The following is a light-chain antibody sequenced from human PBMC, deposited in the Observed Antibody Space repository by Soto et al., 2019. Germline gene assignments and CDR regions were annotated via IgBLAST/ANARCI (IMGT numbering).Light chain of an antibody. V-gene: IGKV3D-20*02. J-gene: IGKJ4*01. CDR1: QSVSSSY. CDR2: DAS. Sequence: EIILTQSPASLSLSPGERATLSCVDSQSVSSSYAAWYQHRPGLAPRLLIHDASSRATGIPDRFSGTKSGTDCTLTIRRLEPEDVAVYYCQQRSNWPLTFGGGTKVDI. CDR3: QQRSNWPLT.